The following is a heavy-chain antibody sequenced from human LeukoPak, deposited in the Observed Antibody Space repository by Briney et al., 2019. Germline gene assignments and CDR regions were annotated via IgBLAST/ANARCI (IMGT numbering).Heavy chain of an antibody. CDR1: GFTFSTYA. V-gene: IGHV3-23*01. J-gene: IGHJ4*02. Sequence: GGSLRLSCAASGFTFSTYAMNWVRQAPGKGLEWVSSITGSGSSTYYADSVKGRFTISRDNSKNTLYPQMNSLRAEDTAVYYCAKDLGYYDSSGNWGQGTLVTVSS. D-gene: IGHD3-22*01. CDR3: AKDLGYYDSSGN. CDR2: ITGSGSST.